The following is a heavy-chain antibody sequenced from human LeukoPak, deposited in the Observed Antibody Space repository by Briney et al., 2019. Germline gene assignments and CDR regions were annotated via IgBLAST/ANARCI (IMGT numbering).Heavy chain of an antibody. J-gene: IGHJ5*02. CDR2: IYTSGST. CDR1: GGSISSGSYY. D-gene: IGHD6-13*01. Sequence: SQTLSLTCTVSGGSISSGSYYWSWIRQPAGKGLEWIGRIYTSGSTNYNPSLKSRINISVDTSKNQFSLKLSSVTAADTAVYYCARGRGAAAAGLNWFDPWGQGTLVTVSS. CDR3: ARGRGAAAAGLNWFDP. V-gene: IGHV4-61*02.